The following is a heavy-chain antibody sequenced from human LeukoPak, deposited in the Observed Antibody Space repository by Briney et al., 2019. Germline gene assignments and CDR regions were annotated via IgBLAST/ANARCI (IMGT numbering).Heavy chain of an antibody. CDR2: IYDSGTT. D-gene: IGHD5-18*01. CDR3: TRQVLHTAMDY. Sequence: RPSATLSLTCTVSGVSISSSSYHGGWIRQPPGKGLEWIGSIYDSGTTYYSPSLKSRVTISVDTSKNQFSLKLNSVTAADTAVYYCTRQVLHTAMDYWGQGTLVTVSS. CDR1: GVSISSSSYH. V-gene: IGHV4-39*01. J-gene: IGHJ4*02.